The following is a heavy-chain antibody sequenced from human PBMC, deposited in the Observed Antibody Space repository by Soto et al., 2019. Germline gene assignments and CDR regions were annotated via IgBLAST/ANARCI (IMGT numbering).Heavy chain of an antibody. V-gene: IGHV3-9*01. CDR1: GFSFDEYA. D-gene: IGHD6-13*01. J-gene: IGHJ6*03. Sequence: EVQLVESGGTVVQPGRSLRLSCAASGFSFDEYAMHWVRQVPGRGLEWVAGVCWNSGTVGYADSVKGRFTISRDNDKNSLYLQIKSLRAADTAMYYCARGFCSSAKFYTYSYMDVWGKGTAVTVSS. CDR2: VCWNSGTV. CDR3: ARGFCSSAKFYTYSYMDV.